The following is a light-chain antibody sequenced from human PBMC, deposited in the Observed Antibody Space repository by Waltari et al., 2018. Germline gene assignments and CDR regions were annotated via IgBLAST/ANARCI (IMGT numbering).Light chain of an antibody. J-gene: IGKJ4*01. V-gene: IGKV3-11*01. CDR3: QQRRRWPLT. CDR1: QTVDTY. CDR2: DTS. Sequence: EIVLTQSPATLSLSPGERATLSCRASQTVDTYLAWYQQRPGQAPRLLIYDTSNRATGIPDRFSGNGSETDFTLTISSLEPEDFAVYYCQQRRRWPLTFGGGSKVEI.